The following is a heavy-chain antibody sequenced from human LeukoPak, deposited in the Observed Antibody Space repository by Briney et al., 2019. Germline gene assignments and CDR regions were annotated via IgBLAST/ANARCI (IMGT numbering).Heavy chain of an antibody. Sequence: ASVKVSCKASGGTFISYAISWVRQAPGQGLEWMGRIIPILGIAKYAQKFQGRVTITADKSTSAAYMELSSLRSEDTAVYYCARDRIWGTLAYCGGDCYVFDYWGQGTVVTVSS. CDR1: GGTFISYA. CDR3: ARDRIWGTLAYCGGDCYVFDY. D-gene: IGHD2-21*02. CDR2: IIPILGIA. J-gene: IGHJ4*02. V-gene: IGHV1-69*04.